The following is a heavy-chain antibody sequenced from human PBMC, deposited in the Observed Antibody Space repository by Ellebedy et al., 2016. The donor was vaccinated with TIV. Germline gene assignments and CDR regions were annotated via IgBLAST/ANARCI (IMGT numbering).Heavy chain of an antibody. CDR2: IYYSGST. CDR3: ASSGLGENFDY. V-gene: IGHV4-59*12. D-gene: IGHD3-10*01. CDR1: GGSISSYY. J-gene: IGHJ4*02. Sequence: SETLSLTXTVSGGSISSYYWSWIRQPPGKGLEWIGYIYYSGSTNYNPSLKSRVTISVDTSKNQFPLKLSSVTAADTAVYYCASSGLGENFDYWGQGTLVTVSS.